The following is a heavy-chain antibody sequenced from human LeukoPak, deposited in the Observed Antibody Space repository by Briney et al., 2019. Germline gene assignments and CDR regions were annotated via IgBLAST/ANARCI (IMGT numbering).Heavy chain of an antibody. D-gene: IGHD6-6*01. J-gene: IGHJ6*03. Sequence: GASVKVSCKASGYTFTSYYMHWVRQAPGQGLEWMGIINPSGGSTSYAQKFQGRVTMTRDMSTSTVYMELSSLRSEDTAVYYCARVGVAARHPSYYMDVWGKGTTVTVSS. CDR1: GYTFTSYY. CDR3: ARVGVAARHPSYYMDV. CDR2: INPSGGST. V-gene: IGHV1-46*01.